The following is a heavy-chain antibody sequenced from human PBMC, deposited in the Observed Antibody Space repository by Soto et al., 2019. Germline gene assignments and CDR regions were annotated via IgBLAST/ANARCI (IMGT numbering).Heavy chain of an antibody. CDR2: VYATGTT. J-gene: IGHJ5*02. CDR1: GGSISKFY. CDR3: VRDGSKSLRDWFDT. V-gene: IGHV4-4*07. Sequence: SETLSLTCNVSGGSISKFYWAWIRKTAGNGLEWMGRVYATGTTDYNPSLRSRVAMSVDISKKTFSLRLRSVTGADSGVYYCVRDGSKSLRDWFDTWGQGILVTVSS.